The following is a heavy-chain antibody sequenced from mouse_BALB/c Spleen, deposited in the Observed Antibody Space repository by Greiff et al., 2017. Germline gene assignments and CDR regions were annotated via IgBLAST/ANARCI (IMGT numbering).Heavy chain of an antibody. CDR2: IWAGGST. CDR3: AREEVRRPGFDY. J-gene: IGHJ2*01. CDR1: GFSLTSYG. V-gene: IGHV2-9*02. D-gene: IGHD2-14*01. Sequence: VKLMESGPGLVAPSQSLSITCTVSGFSLTSYGVHWVRQPPGKSLEWLGVIWAGGSTNYNSALMSRLSISKDNSKSQVFLKMNSLQTDDTAMYYCAREEVRRPGFDYWGQGTTLTVSS.